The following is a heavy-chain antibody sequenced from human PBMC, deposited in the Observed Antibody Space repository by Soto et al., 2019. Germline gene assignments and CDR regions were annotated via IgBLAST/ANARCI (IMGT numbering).Heavy chain of an antibody. CDR1: GGSFSGYY. V-gene: IGHV4-34*01. Sequence: SETLSLTCAVYGGSFSGYYWSWIRQPPGKGLEWIGEINHSGSTNYNPSLKSRVTISVDTSKNQFSLKLSSVTAADTAVYYCAREAIAARPPSYYYYYMDVWGKGTTVTVSS. CDR2: INHSGST. D-gene: IGHD6-6*01. CDR3: AREAIAARPPSYYYYYMDV. J-gene: IGHJ6*03.